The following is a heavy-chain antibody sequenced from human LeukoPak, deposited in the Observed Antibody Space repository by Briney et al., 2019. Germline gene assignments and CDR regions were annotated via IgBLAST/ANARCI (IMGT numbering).Heavy chain of an antibody. Sequence: GGSLRLSCAASGFTFSSYAMNWVRQAPGKGLEWVTAISYDGSKKYYADSAKGRFTISRDNFKNTLYVQMNSLRAEDTAVYYCARSRPYCSGGSCYSDGMDVWGQGTTVTVSS. J-gene: IGHJ6*02. D-gene: IGHD2-15*01. CDR1: GFTFSSYA. CDR3: ARSRPYCSGGSCYSDGMDV. CDR2: ISYDGSKK. V-gene: IGHV3-30-3*01.